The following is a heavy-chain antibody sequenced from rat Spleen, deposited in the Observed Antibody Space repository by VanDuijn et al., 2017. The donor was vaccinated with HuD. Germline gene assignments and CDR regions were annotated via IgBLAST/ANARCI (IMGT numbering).Heavy chain of an antibody. CDR2: IDSAGST. D-gene: IGHD4-3*01. CDR1: FYSITSSYR. Sequence: EVQLQESGPGLVKPSQSLSLTCSVTFYSITSSYRWSWVRKFPGNKLEWMGYIDSAGSTNYNPSLKSRISITRDTSKNQFFLQVNSVTTEDTATYYCARLGGDYYFDYWGQGVMVTVSS. V-gene: IGHV3-3*01. CDR3: ARLGGDYYFDY. J-gene: IGHJ2*01.